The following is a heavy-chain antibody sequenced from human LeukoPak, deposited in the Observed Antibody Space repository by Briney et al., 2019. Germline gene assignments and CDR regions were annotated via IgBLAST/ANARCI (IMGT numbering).Heavy chain of an antibody. CDR1: GGSISSYY. J-gene: IGHJ4*02. D-gene: IGHD5-12*01. CDR2: VYYSGST. Sequence: PETLSLTCTVSGGSISSYYWSWIRQPPGKGLEWIGFVYYSGSTNYDPSLKSRVTISLDTSKNQFSLKLSSVTAGDTAVYYCAGAYSDYNFIFDYWGQGTLVTVSS. V-gene: IGHV4-59*01. CDR3: AGAYSDYNFIFDY.